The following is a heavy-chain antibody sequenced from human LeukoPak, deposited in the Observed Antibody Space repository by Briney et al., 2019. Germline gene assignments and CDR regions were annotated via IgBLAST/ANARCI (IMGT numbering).Heavy chain of an antibody. CDR1: GGTFSSYA. D-gene: IGHD3-22*01. CDR3: ARSYYYDSSGYYPFDY. CDR2: IIPIFGTA. V-gene: IGHV1-69*13. J-gene: IGHJ4*02. Sequence: SVKVSCKASGGTFSSYAISWVRQAPGQGLEWMGGIIPIFGTANYAQKFQGRVTITADESTSTAYMELSSLRSEDTAVYYCARSYYYDSSGYYPFDYWGQGTLVTVSS.